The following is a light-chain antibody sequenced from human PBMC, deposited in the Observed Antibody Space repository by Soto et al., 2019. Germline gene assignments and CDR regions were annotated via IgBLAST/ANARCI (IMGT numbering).Light chain of an antibody. CDR2: KAS. V-gene: IGKV1-5*03. CDR3: QQYNTHRAWT. J-gene: IGKJ1*01. CDR1: QSISSW. Sequence: DIQMTQSPSTLSASVGDRVTITCRASQSISSWLAWYQQKPGKAPNLLIHKASTLLSGVPSRFSGSGSGTEFTLTISSLHPDDFATYSCQQYNTHRAWTFGQGTKVEIK.